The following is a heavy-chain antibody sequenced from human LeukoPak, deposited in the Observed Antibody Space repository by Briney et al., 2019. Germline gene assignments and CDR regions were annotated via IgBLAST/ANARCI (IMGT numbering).Heavy chain of an antibody. CDR2: ISGSGGST. D-gene: IGHD3-10*01. CDR1: GFTFSSYA. CDR3: ANENYYGSGSYYPAFDI. V-gene: IGHV3-23*01. J-gene: IGHJ3*02. Sequence: GGSLRLSCAASGFTFSSYAMSWVRQAPGKGLEWVSAISGSGGSTYYADSVKGQFTISRDNSKNTLYLQMNSLRAEDTAVYYCANENYYGSGSYYPAFDIWGQGTMVTVSS.